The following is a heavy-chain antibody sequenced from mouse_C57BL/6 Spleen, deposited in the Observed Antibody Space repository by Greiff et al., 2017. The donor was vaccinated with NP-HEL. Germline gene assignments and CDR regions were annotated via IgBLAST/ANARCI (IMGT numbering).Heavy chain of an antibody. D-gene: IGHD3-2*02. V-gene: IGHV10-1*01. CDR2: IRSKSNNYAT. CDR3: VTSSSCYGFDY. Sequence: EVKLVESGGGLVQPKGSLKLSCAASGFSFNTYAMNWVRPAPGKGLEWVARIRSKSNNYATYYADSVKDRFTISRDDSESMRYLQMNNLKTEDTAMYYCVTSSSCYGFDYWGQGTTLTVSS. J-gene: IGHJ2*01. CDR1: GFSFNTYA.